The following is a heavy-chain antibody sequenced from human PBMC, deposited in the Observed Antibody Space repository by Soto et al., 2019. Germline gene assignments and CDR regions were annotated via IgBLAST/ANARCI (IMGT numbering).Heavy chain of an antibody. J-gene: IGHJ3*02. Sequence: GGSLRLSCSASGFIFSSYAMHWVRQAPGKGLQYVSSISSNGGSTYHADSVKGRFTISRGNSKNTLYLQMSSLRAEDMAVYYCVKARSSGYYWTGAFDIWGQGTMVTVSS. V-gene: IGHV3-64D*06. CDR2: ISSNGGST. CDR1: GFIFSSYA. CDR3: VKARSSGYYWTGAFDI. D-gene: IGHD3-22*01.